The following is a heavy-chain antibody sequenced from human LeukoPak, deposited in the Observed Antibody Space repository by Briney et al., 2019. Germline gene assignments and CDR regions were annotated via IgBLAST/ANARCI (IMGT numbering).Heavy chain of an antibody. D-gene: IGHD2-2*01. V-gene: IGHV4-31*02. CDR3: AHPYCSGISCLDVFNV. Sequence: PSETLSLTRNVSGVCISDGRYYWAWIRQVPGKGLEWIGYKYYSGSAKYNPSLKSRLTISIDTPENQFSLHLSSVTAADTATYYRAHPYCSGISCLDVFNVWGQGRRVTVSS. CDR2: KYYSGSA. CDR1: GVCISDGRYY. J-gene: IGHJ3*01.